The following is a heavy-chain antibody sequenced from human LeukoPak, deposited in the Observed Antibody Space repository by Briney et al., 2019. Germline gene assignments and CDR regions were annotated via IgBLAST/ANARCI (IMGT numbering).Heavy chain of an antibody. CDR2: IYYSGST. D-gene: IGHD6-6*01. Sequence: SETLSLTCTVSGGSISSSSYYWGWIRQPPGKGLEWIGSIYYSGSTYYNPPLKSRVTISVDTSKNQFSLKLSSVTAADTAVYYCARHAQAARNYAFDIWGQGTMVTVSS. V-gene: IGHV4-39*01. J-gene: IGHJ3*02. CDR1: GGSISSSSYY. CDR3: ARHAQAARNYAFDI.